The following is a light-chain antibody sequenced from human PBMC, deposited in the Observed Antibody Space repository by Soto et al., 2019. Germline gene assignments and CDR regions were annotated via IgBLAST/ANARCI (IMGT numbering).Light chain of an antibody. V-gene: IGKV3-20*01. J-gene: IGKJ1*01. CDR2: GAS. Sequence: ELVLTQSPGSLSLSPGERATLSCRASQSVDSSFFAWYQQKPGQAPRLLIYGASNRATGIPDRFSGRGSGTDFTLTITGLEPEDFAVYYCQQYVSSVTFGQGTKVEIK. CDR1: QSVDSSF. CDR3: QQYVSSVT.